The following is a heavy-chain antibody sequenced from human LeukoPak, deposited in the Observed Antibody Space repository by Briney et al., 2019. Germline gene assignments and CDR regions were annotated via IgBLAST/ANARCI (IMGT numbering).Heavy chain of an antibody. V-gene: IGHV3-9*01. D-gene: IGHD2-2*01. CDR2: ISWNGGSI. CDR3: AKVGPPIVVVPAAKGDFDY. Sequence: GGSLRLSCAASGFTFDDYAMHWVRQAPGKGLEWVSGISWNGGSIGYADSVKGRFTISRDNAKNSLYLQMNSLRAEDTALYYCAKVGPPIVVVPAAKGDFDYWGQGTLVTVSS. J-gene: IGHJ4*02. CDR1: GFTFDDYA.